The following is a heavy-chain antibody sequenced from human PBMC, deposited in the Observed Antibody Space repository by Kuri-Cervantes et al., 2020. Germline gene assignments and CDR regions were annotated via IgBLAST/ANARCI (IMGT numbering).Heavy chain of an antibody. V-gene: IGHV4-34*01. J-gene: IGHJ4*02. D-gene: IGHD3-22*01. Sequence: SETLSLTCAVYGGSFSGYYWSWIRQPPGKGLEWIGEITHSGSTNYNPSLKSRVTISVETSKNQFSLKLSSVTAADTAVYFCARGGIIEDNYYDSSGYKNFDYWGQGTLVTDSS. CDR2: ITHSGST. CDR3: ARGGIIEDNYYDSSGYKNFDY. CDR1: GGSFSGYY.